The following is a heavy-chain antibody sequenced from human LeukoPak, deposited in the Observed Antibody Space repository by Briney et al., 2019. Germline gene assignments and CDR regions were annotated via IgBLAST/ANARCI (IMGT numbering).Heavy chain of an antibody. CDR2: ISAYNGNT. CDR3: ARGLGCSSTSCYFGWFDP. J-gene: IGHJ5*02. Sequence: ASVKVSCKASGYTFTSYGISWVRQAPGQGLEWMGWISAYNGNTNYAQKLQGRVTMTTDTSTSTAYMELRSLRSDDTAVYYCARGLGCSSTSCYFGWFDPWGQGTLVTVSS. CDR1: GYTFTSYG. V-gene: IGHV1-18*01. D-gene: IGHD2-2*01.